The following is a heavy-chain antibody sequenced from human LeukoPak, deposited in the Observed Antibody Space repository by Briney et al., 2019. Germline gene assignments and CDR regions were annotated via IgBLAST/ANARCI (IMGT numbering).Heavy chain of an antibody. J-gene: IGHJ4*02. CDR3: ARGGTPGYSSGRIDY. Sequence: PGGSLRLSCVASGFTVSSNYMSWVRQAPGKGLEWVSVIYSAGNTYYADSVKGRFTISRHNSENTLYLHMNSLGVEDTAVYFCARGGTPGYSSGRIDYWGQGTLVTVSS. D-gene: IGHD6-19*01. CDR1: GFTVSSNY. CDR2: IYSAGNT. V-gene: IGHV3-53*04.